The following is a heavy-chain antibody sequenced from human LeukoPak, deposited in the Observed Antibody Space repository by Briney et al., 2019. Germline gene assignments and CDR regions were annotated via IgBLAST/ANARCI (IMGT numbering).Heavy chain of an antibody. CDR3: ARASVGDGSGLGFYY. Sequence: GGSLRLSCAASGFTFSSYYMSWIRQAPGKGLEWVSYISSSSSYTNYADSVKGRFTISRDNANNSLYLQMNRLRAEDTAVYYCARASVGDGSGLGFYYRGQGALVTAAS. CDR1: GFTFSSYY. D-gene: IGHD3-22*01. V-gene: IGHV3-11*05. CDR2: ISSSSSYT. J-gene: IGHJ4*02.